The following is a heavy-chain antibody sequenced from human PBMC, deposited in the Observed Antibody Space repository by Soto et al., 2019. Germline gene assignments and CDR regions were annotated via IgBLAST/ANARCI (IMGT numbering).Heavy chain of an antibody. V-gene: IGHV4-4*07. CDR2: VYTSGNT. Sequence: SETLSLTCTVSGDSFSVYYWSWIRQPAGKGLEWIGRVYTSGNTDYNPSLTSRVTVSVDTSKNQFSLKLRFVTAADTAVYYCARDVAETVGGRYWDDPWGQGHLTAVSS. CDR3: ARDVAETVGGRYWDDP. CDR1: GDSFSVYY. J-gene: IGHJ5*02. D-gene: IGHD6-13*01.